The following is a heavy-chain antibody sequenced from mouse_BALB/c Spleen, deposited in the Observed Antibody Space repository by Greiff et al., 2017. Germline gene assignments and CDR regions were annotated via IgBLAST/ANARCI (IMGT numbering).Heavy chain of an antibody. CDR3: ARGLLRLRYFDY. CDR1: GYTFTDYA. V-gene: IGHV1S137*01. Sequence: QVQLQQSGAELVRPGVSVKISCKGSGYTFTDYAMHWVKQSHAKSLEWIGVISTYYGDASYNQKFKGKATMTVDKSSSTAYMELARLTSEDSAIYYCARGLLRLRYFDYWGQGTTLTVSS. D-gene: IGHD1-2*01. CDR2: ISTYYGDA. J-gene: IGHJ2*01.